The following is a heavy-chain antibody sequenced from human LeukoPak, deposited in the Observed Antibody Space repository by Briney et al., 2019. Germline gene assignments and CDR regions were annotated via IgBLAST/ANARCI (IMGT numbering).Heavy chain of an antibody. Sequence: GGSLRLSCAASGFTFSDYYMSWIRQAPGKGREGVSYISSSGSTIYYADSVKGRFTISRDNAKNSLYLQMNSLRAEDTAVYYCARDLGYYYYYGMDVWGQGTTVTVSS. J-gene: IGHJ6*02. V-gene: IGHV3-11*01. CDR3: ARDLGYYYYYGMDV. CDR2: ISSSGSTI. CDR1: GFTFSDYY.